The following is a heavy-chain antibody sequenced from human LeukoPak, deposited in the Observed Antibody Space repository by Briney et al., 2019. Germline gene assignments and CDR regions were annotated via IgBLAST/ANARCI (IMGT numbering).Heavy chain of an antibody. CDR2: IYYSGST. V-gene: IGHV4-31*03. D-gene: IGHD4-17*01. Sequence: PSETLSLTRTVSGGSISSGGYYWSWIRQHPGKGLEWIGYIYYSGSTYYNPSLKSRVTISVDTSKNQFSLKLSSVTAADTAVYYCARDEYGDEGLVYWGQGTLVTVSS. CDR3: ARDEYGDEGLVY. CDR1: GGSISSGGYY. J-gene: IGHJ4*02.